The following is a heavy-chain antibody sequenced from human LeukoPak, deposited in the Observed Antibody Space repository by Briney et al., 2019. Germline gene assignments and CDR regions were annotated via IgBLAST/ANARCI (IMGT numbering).Heavy chain of an antibody. CDR2: IIPIFGTA. D-gene: IGHD3-10*01. CDR1: GGTFSSYA. CDR3: ARALLWFGELSNWFDP. J-gene: IGHJ5*02. Sequence: SVKVSCKASGGTFSSYAISWVRQAPGQGLEWMAGIIPIFGTANYAQKFQGRVTITADKSTSTAYMELSSLRSEDTAVYYCARALLWFGELSNWFDPWRQGTLVSVST. V-gene: IGHV1-69*06.